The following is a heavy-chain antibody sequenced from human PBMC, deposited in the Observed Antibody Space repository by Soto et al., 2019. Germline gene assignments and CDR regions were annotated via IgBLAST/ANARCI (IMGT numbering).Heavy chain of an antibody. J-gene: IGHJ3*02. CDR2: ISYDGSNK. V-gene: IGHV3-30-3*01. Sequence: QVQLVESGGGVVQPGRSLRLSCAASGFTFSSYAMHWVRQAPGKGLEWVAVISYDGSNKYYADSVKGRFTISRDNSKNTLYLQMNILRAEDTAVYYCARDRTSAFDIWGQGTMVTVSS. CDR1: GFTFSSYA. CDR3: ARDRTSAFDI.